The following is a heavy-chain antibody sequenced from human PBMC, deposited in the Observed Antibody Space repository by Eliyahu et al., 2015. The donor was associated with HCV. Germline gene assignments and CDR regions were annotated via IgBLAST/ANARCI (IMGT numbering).Heavy chain of an antibody. CDR3: ARSVRSSPGDV. Sequence: QVQLVESGGGVVQPGRSLRLXCVASGFTFSSYGXHWXRXVPGKGVEWVAITSYDGSNKXYADSVKGRFTISRDNSKNTLYLEMNSLRLDDTAVYYCARSVRSSPGDVWGQGTTVTVSS. V-gene: IGHV3-30*03. CDR2: TSYDGSNK. CDR1: GFTFSSYG. D-gene: IGHD6-13*01. J-gene: IGHJ6*02.